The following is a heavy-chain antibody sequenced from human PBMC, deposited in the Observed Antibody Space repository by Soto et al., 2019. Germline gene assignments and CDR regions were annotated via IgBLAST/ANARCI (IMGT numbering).Heavy chain of an antibody. CDR2: SGST. D-gene: IGHD3-10*01. J-gene: IGHJ4*02. CDR3: ASRSVLGYFFDY. CDR1: GGSISSYY. V-gene: IGHV4-4*09. Sequence: QVQLQESGPGLVKPSETLSLTCTVSGGSISSYYWSWIRQPPGKGLEWIASGSTNYNPSLKRRVTISVDTSKNQFSLKLSSVTAADTAVYYCASRSVLGYFFDYWGQGTLVTVSS.